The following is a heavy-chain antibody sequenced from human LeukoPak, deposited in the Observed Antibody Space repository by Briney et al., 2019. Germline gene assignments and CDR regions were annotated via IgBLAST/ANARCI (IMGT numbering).Heavy chain of an antibody. CDR3: ARRGFSAVAGTLSGMDV. CDR1: GGTFSSYA. J-gene: IGHJ6*02. Sequence: ASVKVSCKASGGTFSSYAISWVRQAPGQGLEWMGGIIPIFGTANYAQKFQGRVTITTDESTSTAYMELSSLRSEDTAVYYCARRGFSAVAGTLSGMDVWGQGTTVTVSS. D-gene: IGHD6-19*01. V-gene: IGHV1-69*05. CDR2: IIPIFGTA.